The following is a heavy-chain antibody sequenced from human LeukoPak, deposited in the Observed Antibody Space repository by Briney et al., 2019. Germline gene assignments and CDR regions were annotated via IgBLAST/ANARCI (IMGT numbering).Heavy chain of an antibody. CDR1: GFTSSSYA. CDR3: AKNSGGTCYSHLDY. Sequence: PGGSLRLSCAASGFTSSSYAMSWVRQAPGKGLEWVSGISGSGGSTYYEDSVKGRFTISRDNSKNTLYLQMNSLRAEDTAVYYCAKNSGGTCYSHLDYWGQGTLVTVSS. D-gene: IGHD2-15*01. CDR2: ISGSGGST. J-gene: IGHJ4*02. V-gene: IGHV3-23*01.